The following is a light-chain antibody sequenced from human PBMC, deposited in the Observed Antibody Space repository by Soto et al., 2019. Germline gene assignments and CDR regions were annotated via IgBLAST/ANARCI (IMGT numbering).Light chain of an antibody. J-gene: IGKJ4*01. CDR1: QSVADK. CDR3: QQYNNWPLT. CDR2: GAS. V-gene: IGKV3-15*01. Sequence: EIVMTQSPATLSVSPGERATLSCRPSQSVADKLAWYQQKPGQAPRLLIYGASTRATGIPARFSGSGSGTEFTLTISSLQTEDFAIYYCQQYNNWPLTLGGGTKVDI.